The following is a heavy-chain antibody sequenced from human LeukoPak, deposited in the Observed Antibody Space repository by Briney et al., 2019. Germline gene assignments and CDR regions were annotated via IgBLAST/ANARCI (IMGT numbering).Heavy chain of an antibody. CDR1: GYTFTAYH. J-gene: IGHJ5*02. Sequence: ASVKVSCKASGYTFTAYHMHWVRQAPGQGLEWMGCINPNSGGTNYEQKFQGRVTMTRETSISTAYMELSRLRSDDTAVYYCAVSDMVRGAWLDPWGQGTLVTVSS. V-gene: IGHV1-2*02. D-gene: IGHD3-10*01. CDR2: INPNSGGT. CDR3: AVSDMVRGAWLDP.